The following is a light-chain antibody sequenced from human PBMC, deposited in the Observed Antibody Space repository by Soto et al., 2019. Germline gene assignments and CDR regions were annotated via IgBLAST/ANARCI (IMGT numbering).Light chain of an antibody. CDR1: QDVSDN. Sequence: EIVMTQSPATLSVSPGERVTLSCRASQDVSDNLAWYQQKPGQTPRLLIYGASTRATTIPARFIGSGSGTEFTLTISSLQSEDFAVYYCQQSNNWPYTFGQGTRLDIK. CDR3: QQSNNWPYT. CDR2: GAS. V-gene: IGKV3-15*01. J-gene: IGKJ2*01.